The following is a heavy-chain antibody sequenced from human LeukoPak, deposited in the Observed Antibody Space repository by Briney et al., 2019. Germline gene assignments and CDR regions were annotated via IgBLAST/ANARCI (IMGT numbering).Heavy chain of an antibody. Sequence: PSETLSLTCTVSGGSISSYYWSLIRQPPGKGLEWIGYIYYSGSTNYNPSLKSRVTISVDTSKNQFSLKLSSVTAADTAMYYCARRTRTYYYDSSGYYYFNDMGGWFDPWGQGTLVTVSS. V-gene: IGHV4-59*08. CDR2: IYYSGST. D-gene: IGHD3-22*01. J-gene: IGHJ5*02. CDR3: ARRTRTYYYDSSGYYYFNDMGGWFDP. CDR1: GGSISSYY.